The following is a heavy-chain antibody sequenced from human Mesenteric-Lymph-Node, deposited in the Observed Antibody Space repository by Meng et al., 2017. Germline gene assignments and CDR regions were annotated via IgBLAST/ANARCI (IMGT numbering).Heavy chain of an antibody. CDR3: ARPLFYDSSGYPADDAFDI. CDR1: GFTFSDYW. D-gene: IGHD3-22*01. J-gene: IGHJ3*02. Sequence: GESLKISCAASGFTFSDYWMSWVRQAPGKGLEWVANIKQDGSEKYYVDSVKGRFTISRDNAKKSLHLQMNSLRAEDTAVYYCARPLFYDSSGYPADDAFDIWGQGTMVTVSS. CDR2: IKQDGSEK. V-gene: IGHV3-7*01.